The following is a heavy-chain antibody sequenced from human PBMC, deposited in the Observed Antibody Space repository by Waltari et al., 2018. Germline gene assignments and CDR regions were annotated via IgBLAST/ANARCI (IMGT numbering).Heavy chain of an antibody. V-gene: IGHV3-23*01. D-gene: IGHD5-12*01. CDR1: GFTFSAYA. CDR3: GKTRGGYARGIDY. Sequence: EVQVLESGGGLVQPGGSLRLSCAASGFTFSAYAMTWVRQAPGGGLEWVSGIDASGAYTYYADSVKGRFTISRDNSKSTVDLQMNSLRDDDTAIYYCGKTRGGYARGIDYWGQGTLVTVSS. CDR2: IDASGAYT. J-gene: IGHJ4*02.